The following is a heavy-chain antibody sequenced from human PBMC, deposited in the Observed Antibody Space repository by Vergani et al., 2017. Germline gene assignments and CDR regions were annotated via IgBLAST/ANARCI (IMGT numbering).Heavy chain of an antibody. CDR2: INPSGGST. CDR1: GYTFTSYY. D-gene: IGHD3-22*01. V-gene: IGHV1-46*03. Sequence: QVQLVQSGAEVKKPGASVKVSCKASGYTFTSYYMHWVRQAPGQGFEWMGIINPSGGSTSYAQKFQGRVTMTRDTSPSTVYMALRSLRSQDTAVYYCTRGWYYDSIAYWAYWGQGTLVTDSS. J-gene: IGHJ4*02. CDR3: TRGWYYDSIAYWAY.